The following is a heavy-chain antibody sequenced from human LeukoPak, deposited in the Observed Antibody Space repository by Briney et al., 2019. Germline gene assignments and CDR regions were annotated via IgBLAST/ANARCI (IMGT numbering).Heavy chain of an antibody. CDR1: GLTLSSYW. CDR3: ARDRGWGLRFLDY. CDR2: IKQDGSAK. D-gene: IGHD1-26*01. J-gene: IGHJ4*02. V-gene: IGHV3-7*01. Sequence: PGGTLRLSCAASGLTLSSYWMSWVRQAPGKGLEWVANIKQDGSAKYYVDSVKGRFTISRDNAKNSLYLQMNSLRADDTAVYYCARDRGWGLRFLDYWGQGTLVTVSS.